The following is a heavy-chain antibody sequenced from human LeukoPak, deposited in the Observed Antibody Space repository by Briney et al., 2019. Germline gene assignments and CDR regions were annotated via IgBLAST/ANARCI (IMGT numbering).Heavy chain of an antibody. CDR1: GGSFSGYY. V-gene: IGHV4-34*01. Sequence: PSETLSLTCAVYGGSFSGYYWSWIRQPPGKGLEWIGEINYSGSTNYNPSLKSRVTISVGTSKNQFSLKLSSVTAADTAVYYCASARNYYYMDVWGKGTTVTVSS. CDR3: ASARNYYYMDV. CDR2: INYSGST. J-gene: IGHJ6*03.